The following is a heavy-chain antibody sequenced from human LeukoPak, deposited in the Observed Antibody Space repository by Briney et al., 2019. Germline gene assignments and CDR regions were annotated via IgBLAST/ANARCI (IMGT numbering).Heavy chain of an antibody. CDR3: ARDRGTYYVGDAFDI. V-gene: IGHV4-59*02. D-gene: IGHD3-10*02. CDR2: FYYSDNGANT. CDR1: GASVNRHY. Sequence: SETLSLTCTVSGASVNRHYWSWIRQPPGKELEWIGNFYYSDNGANTNYNPSLNSRVTISVDTSKNQFSLRLDSVTGADTAVYYCARDRGTYYVGDAFDIWGQGTMVTVSS. J-gene: IGHJ3*02.